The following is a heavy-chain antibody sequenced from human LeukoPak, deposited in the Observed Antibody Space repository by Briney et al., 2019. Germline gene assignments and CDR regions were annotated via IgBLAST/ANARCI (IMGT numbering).Heavy chain of an antibody. D-gene: IGHD3-10*01. CDR3: ARAPRITMVRGVITYFDY. V-gene: IGHV4-39*07. Sequence: WVRQAPGKGLEWIGSIYYSGSTYYNPSLKSRVTISVDTSKNQFSLKLSSVTAADTAVYYCARAPRITMVRGVITYFDYWGQGTLVTVSS. CDR2: IYYSGST. J-gene: IGHJ4*02.